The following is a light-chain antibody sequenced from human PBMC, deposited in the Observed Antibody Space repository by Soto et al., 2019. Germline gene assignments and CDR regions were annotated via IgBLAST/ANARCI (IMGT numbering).Light chain of an antibody. Sequence: AIQMTQSPSSLSASVGERVTITCRASQGIGTELGWYQLKPGKAPKLLVYGASTLQSGVLPRFSGSGSGTHFTLTISSLQPDDFATYYCLQDFSYPRTFGQGTNVDIK. V-gene: IGKV1-6*02. CDR1: QGIGTE. J-gene: IGKJ1*01. CDR2: GAS. CDR3: LQDFSYPRT.